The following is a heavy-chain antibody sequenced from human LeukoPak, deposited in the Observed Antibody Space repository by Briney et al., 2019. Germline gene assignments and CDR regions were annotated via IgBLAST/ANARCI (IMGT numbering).Heavy chain of an antibody. CDR2: ISSSSSYI. Sequence: GSLRLSCAASGFTFSSYSMNWVRQAPGKGLEWVSSISSSSSYIYYADSVKGRFTISRDNAKNSLYLQMNSLRAEDTAVYYCARDLFSIGASDAFDIWGQGTMVTVSS. D-gene: IGHD1-26*01. CDR3: ARDLFSIGASDAFDI. CDR1: GFTFSSYS. V-gene: IGHV3-21*01. J-gene: IGHJ3*02.